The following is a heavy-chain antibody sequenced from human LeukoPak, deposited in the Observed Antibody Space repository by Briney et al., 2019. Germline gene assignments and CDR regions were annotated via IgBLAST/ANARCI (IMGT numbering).Heavy chain of an antibody. D-gene: IGHD1-1*01. CDR1: GYSFTNYD. CDR2: MNPKSGDT. J-gene: IGHJ5*02. CDR3: ARVSVFLDGYNWFDP. V-gene: IGHV1-8*03. Sequence: GASVKVSCKASGYSFTNYDINWVRQATGQGLEWMGWMNPKSGDTGYSQKFQGRVFITRDTSINTAYMELSSLGSDDTAVYYCARVSVFLDGYNWFDPWGQGTLVTVSS.